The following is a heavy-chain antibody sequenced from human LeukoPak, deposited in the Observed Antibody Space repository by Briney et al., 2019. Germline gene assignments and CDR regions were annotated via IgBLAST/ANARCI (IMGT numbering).Heavy chain of an antibody. CDR3: ASASRVDTAYFDY. CDR1: GFTFSTYA. D-gene: IGHD5-18*01. Sequence: PGGSLRLSCAASGFTFSTYAMSWVRQAPGKGLEWVSGLSGSGGDTYYADSVKGRFTISRDNSKNTLYLQMNSLRAEDTAVYYCASASRVDTAYFDYWGQGTPVTVTS. V-gene: IGHV3-23*01. CDR2: LSGSGGDT. J-gene: IGHJ4*02.